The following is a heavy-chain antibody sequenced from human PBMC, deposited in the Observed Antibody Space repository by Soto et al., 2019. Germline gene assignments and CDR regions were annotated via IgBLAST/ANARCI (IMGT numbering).Heavy chain of an antibody. J-gene: IGHJ6*02. CDR3: ARDTRVGIVVVPAAPYYYYGMDV. V-gene: IGHV1-18*04. D-gene: IGHD2-2*01. Sequence: GASVKVSCKASGYTFTSYGISGVRRPPGQGLEWLGWISAYNGNTNYAQKLQGRVTMTTDTSTSTAYMELRSLRSDDTAVYYCARDTRVGIVVVPAAPYYYYGMDVWGQGTTVTVSS. CDR2: ISAYNGNT. CDR1: GYTFTSYG.